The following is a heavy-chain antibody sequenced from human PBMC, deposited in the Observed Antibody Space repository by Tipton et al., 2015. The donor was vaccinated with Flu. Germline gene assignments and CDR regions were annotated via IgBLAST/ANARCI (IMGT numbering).Heavy chain of an antibody. CDR1: GGSLSGYY. Sequence: TLSLTCNVSGGSLSGYYWSWIRQPAGKGLEWIGRIYTSGNTNYSPSLKSRVTMSVDTSKNQFSLKLSPMTAADTAVYYCARGQGNSGWRYFDYWGQGTLVTVSS. V-gene: IGHV4-4*07. D-gene: IGHD6-19*01. CDR2: IYTSGNT. CDR3: ARGQGNSGWRYFDY. J-gene: IGHJ4*02.